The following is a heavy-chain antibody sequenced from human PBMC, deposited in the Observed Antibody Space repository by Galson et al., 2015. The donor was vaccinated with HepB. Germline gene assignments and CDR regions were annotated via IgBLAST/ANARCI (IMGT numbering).Heavy chain of an antibody. D-gene: IGHD3-10*01. Sequence: SLRLSCAASGFTFRRYSMNWVRQAPGKGLEWVSSISPNDDYIYYAETLRGRFSISRDNARNSLYLQMNSLRAEDTAVYYCARGGLQKQRNDYFDFWGRGTLVTVSS. CDR3: ARGGLQKQRNDYFDF. CDR2: ISPNDDYI. V-gene: IGHV3-21*01. CDR1: GFTFRRYS. J-gene: IGHJ4*02.